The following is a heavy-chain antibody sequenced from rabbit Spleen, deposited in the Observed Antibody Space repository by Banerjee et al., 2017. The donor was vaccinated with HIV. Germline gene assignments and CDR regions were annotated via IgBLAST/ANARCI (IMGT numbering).Heavy chain of an antibody. V-gene: IGHV1S45*01. J-gene: IGHJ4*01. Sequence: QEHLEESGGGLVKPEGSLTLTCTASGFSFSGNYWICWVRQAPGKGLEWIACIYTSSRGGTYYASWAKGRFTVSKSSSTTVTLQGTSLTAADTATYFCARDAGSGPYIDGYFDLWGPGTLVTV. CDR1: GFSFSGNYW. CDR3: ARDAGSGPYIDGYFDL. CDR2: IYTSSRGGT. D-gene: IGHD8-1*01.